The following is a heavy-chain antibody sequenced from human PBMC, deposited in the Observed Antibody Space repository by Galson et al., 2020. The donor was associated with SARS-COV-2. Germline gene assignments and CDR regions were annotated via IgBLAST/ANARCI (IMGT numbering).Heavy chain of an antibody. D-gene: IGHD6-13*01. Sequence: GGSLRLSCAASGFTFSTYWMHWVRLAPGRGPVWVSRINSDGSTTDYADSVKGRFTISRDNARNTVYLQMNSLRVDDTAVYYCASSKGSNSWLDCWGQGTLVTVSS. CDR2: INSDGSTT. CDR3: ASSKGSNSWLDC. CDR1: GFTFSTYW. V-gene: IGHV3-74*01. J-gene: IGHJ4*02.